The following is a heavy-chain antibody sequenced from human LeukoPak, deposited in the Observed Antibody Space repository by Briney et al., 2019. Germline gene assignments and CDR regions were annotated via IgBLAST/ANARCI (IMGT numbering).Heavy chain of an antibody. Sequence: GGSLRLSCAASGFTFSSYAMSWVRQAPGKGLEWVSAISGSGGSTYYADSVKGRFTISRDNAKNSLYLQMNSLRAEDTAVYYCAIWNYPNDAFDIWGQGTMVTVSS. CDR2: ISGSGGST. D-gene: IGHD1-7*01. CDR1: GFTFSSYA. J-gene: IGHJ3*02. CDR3: AIWNYPNDAFDI. V-gene: IGHV3-23*01.